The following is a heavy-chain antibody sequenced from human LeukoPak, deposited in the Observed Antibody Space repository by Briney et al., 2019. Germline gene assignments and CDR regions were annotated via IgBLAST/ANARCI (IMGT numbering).Heavy chain of an antibody. CDR2: IHWNGGST. V-gene: IGHV3-20*04. Sequence: GGSLRLSCAASGFTFDDYGMNWVRQAPGKGLEWVSGIHWNGGSTGYADSVKGRFTISRDNAKNSLYLQMNILRAEDTAVYYCARSSSRYCSGASCYSGVLGYFDYWGQGTLVTVSS. CDR3: ARSSSRYCSGASCYSGVLGYFDY. J-gene: IGHJ4*02. D-gene: IGHD2-15*01. CDR1: GFTFDDYG.